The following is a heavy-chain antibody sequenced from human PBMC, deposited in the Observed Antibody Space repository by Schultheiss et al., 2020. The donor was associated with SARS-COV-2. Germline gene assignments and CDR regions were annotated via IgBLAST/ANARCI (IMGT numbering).Heavy chain of an antibody. V-gene: IGHV4-39*07. CDR1: GGSISSSSYY. CDR3: ARGTRGDGYHLNYYYYGMDV. Sequence: SETLSLTCTVSGGSISSSSYYWGWIRQPPGKGLEWIGSIYHSGSFYYNPSLKSRVTISVATSKNQFSLKLSSLTAADTAVYYCARGTRGDGYHLNYYYYGMDVWGQGTTVTVSS. CDR2: IYHSGSF. D-gene: IGHD5-24*01. J-gene: IGHJ6*02.